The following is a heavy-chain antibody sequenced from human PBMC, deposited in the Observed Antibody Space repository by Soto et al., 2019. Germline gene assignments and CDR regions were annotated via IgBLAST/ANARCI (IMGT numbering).Heavy chain of an antibody. CDR1: GYTFTSYD. D-gene: IGHD3-3*01. Sequence: QVQLVQSGAEVKKPGASVKVSCKASGYTFTSYDINWVRQATGQGLEWMGWMNPNSGNTGYAQKFQGRVTMTRNTSRSTAYMERSSLRSEDTAVYYCARGITIFGVVDPGGQGTLVTVSS. J-gene: IGHJ5*02. CDR2: MNPNSGNT. CDR3: ARGITIFGVVDP. V-gene: IGHV1-8*01.